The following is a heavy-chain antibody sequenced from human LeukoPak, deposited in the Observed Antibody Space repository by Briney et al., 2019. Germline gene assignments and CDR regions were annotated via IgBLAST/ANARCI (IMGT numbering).Heavy chain of an antibody. D-gene: IGHD5-18*01. J-gene: IGHJ4*02. CDR2: IRYDGSNK. V-gene: IGHV3-30*02. Sequence: PGGSLRLSCAASGFTFSSYGMHWVRQAPGKGLEWVAFIRYDGSNKYYADSVKGRFTISRDNSKNTLYLQMNSLRAEDTAVYYCAKERDTAMVTIDYWGQGTLVNVSS. CDR3: AKERDTAMVTIDY. CDR1: GFTFSSYG.